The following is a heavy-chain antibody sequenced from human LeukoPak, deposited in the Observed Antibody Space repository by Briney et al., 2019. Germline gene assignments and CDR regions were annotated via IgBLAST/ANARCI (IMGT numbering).Heavy chain of an antibody. CDR2: IYYSGST. CDR3: ARDKGGNSNFDY. Sequence: SQTLSLTCTVSGGSISSGGYYWSWIRQHPGKGLEWIGYIYYSGSTYYNPSLKSRVTISVDTSKNQFSLKLSSVTAADTAVYYCARDKGGNSNFDYWGQGTLVTVPS. V-gene: IGHV4-31*03. J-gene: IGHJ4*02. CDR1: GGSISSGGYY. D-gene: IGHD4-23*01.